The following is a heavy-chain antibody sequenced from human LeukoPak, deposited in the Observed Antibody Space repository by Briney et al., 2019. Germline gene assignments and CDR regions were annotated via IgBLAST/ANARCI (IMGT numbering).Heavy chain of an antibody. CDR1: GLTFSDYW. D-gene: IGHD5-12*01. CDR2: IETDGDQK. J-gene: IGHJ4*02. Sequence: GGSLRLSCVASGLTFSDYWMSWVRQAPGRGLEWVGNIETDGDQKNYVDSVKGRFAISRDNARNSLYLQMNSLRDEDTAVYYCARDIPSGFYTPDYWGRGTLVTVSS. V-gene: IGHV3-7*01. CDR3: ARDIPSGFYTPDY.